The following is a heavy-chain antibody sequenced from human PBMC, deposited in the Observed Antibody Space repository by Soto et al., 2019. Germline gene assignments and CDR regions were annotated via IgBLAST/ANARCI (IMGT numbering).Heavy chain of an antibody. CDR1: GFTFSSYA. V-gene: IGHV3-23*01. CDR2: ISGSGGST. CDR3: AKGGLEWLFPADSYYYYYYMDV. J-gene: IGHJ6*03. D-gene: IGHD3-3*01. Sequence: GGSLRLSCAASGFTFSSYAMSWVRQAPGKGLEWVSAISGSGGSTYYADSVKGRFTISRDNSKNTLYLQMNSLRAEDTAVYYCAKGGLEWLFPADSYYYYYYMDVWGKGTTVTVSS.